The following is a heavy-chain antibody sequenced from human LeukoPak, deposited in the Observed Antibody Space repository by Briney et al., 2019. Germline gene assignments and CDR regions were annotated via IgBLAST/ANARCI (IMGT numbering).Heavy chain of an antibody. D-gene: IGHD3/OR15-3a*01. V-gene: IGHV1-2*02. CDR1: GYTFTSYY. J-gene: IGHJ3*02. Sequence: GASVKVSCKASGYTFTSYYMHWVRQAPGQGLEWMGWINPNSGGTNYAQKFQGRVTMTRDTSISTAYMELSRLRSDDTAVYYCARAADLTRGDAFDIWGQGTMVTVSS. CDR2: INPNSGGT. CDR3: ARAADLTRGDAFDI.